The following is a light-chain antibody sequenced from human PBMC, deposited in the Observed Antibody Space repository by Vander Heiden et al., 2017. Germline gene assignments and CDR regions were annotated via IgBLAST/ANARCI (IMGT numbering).Light chain of an antibody. CDR2: GAS. Sequence: EIVMTQSPATVSVSPGERATLSCRASQSVSDNLAWYQQKPGQAPRLLICGASVRATDIPARFSGSGSGTEFTLTISSLQSEDFAVYYCQQYNNWPPYTFGQGTKLEIK. V-gene: IGKV3-15*01. CDR3: QQYNNWPPYT. J-gene: IGKJ2*01. CDR1: QSVSDN.